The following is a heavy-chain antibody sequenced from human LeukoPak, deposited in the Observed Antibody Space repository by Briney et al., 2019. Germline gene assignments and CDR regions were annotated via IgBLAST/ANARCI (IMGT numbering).Heavy chain of an antibody. J-gene: IGHJ4*02. CDR1: GASISSFY. D-gene: IGHD6-19*01. V-gene: IGHV4-4*07. CDR3: ARSSGSSDY. CDR2: IYNTGSA. Sequence: PSETLSLTCKVSGASISSFYWGWIRQPAGKGLEWIGRIYNTGSANYNPSLKSRVTMSVDTSKNQFSLKLSSVTAADTAVYYCARSSGSSDYWGQGTLVTVSS.